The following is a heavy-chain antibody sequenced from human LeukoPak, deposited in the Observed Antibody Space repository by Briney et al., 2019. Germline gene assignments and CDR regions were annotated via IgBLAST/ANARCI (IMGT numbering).Heavy chain of an antibody. CDR3: ARDNDGDYEGVKNGLWFDP. CDR1: GYTFTSYG. Sequence: ASVKVSCKASGYTFTSYGISWVRQAPGQGLEWMGIINPSGGSTSYAQKFQGRVTMTRDTSTSTVYMELSSLRSEDTAVYYCARDNDGDYEGVKNGLWFDPWGQGTLVTVSS. CDR2: INPSGGST. V-gene: IGHV1-46*01. D-gene: IGHD4-17*01. J-gene: IGHJ5*02.